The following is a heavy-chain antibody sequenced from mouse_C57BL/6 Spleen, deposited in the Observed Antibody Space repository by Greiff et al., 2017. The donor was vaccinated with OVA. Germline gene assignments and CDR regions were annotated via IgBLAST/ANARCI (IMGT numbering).Heavy chain of an antibody. V-gene: IGHV1-80*01. CDR2: IYPGDGDT. J-gene: IGHJ4*01. CDR3: ARFRDGYAMDY. Sequence: VMLVDSVAELVKPGASVKISCKASGYAFSSYWMNWVKQRPGKGLEWIGQIYPGDGDTNYNGKFKGKATLTADKSSSTAYMQLSSLTSEDSAVYFCARFRDGYAMDYWGQGTSVTVSS. CDR1: GYAFSSYW.